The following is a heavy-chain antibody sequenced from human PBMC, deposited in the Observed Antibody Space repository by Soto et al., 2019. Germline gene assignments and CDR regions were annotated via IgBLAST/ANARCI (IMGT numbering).Heavy chain of an antibody. D-gene: IGHD2-21*01. Sequence: GASVKVSCKASGYTFTGYYIHWVREAPGQGLEWMGWINPQTGGTSYGQKFQGRVTLSRDTSINTAYLELSRLRFDDAAVYFCARESYKVISDGMDVWGQGTTVTVSS. J-gene: IGHJ6*02. CDR2: INPQTGGT. V-gene: IGHV1-2*02. CDR1: GYTFTGYY. CDR3: ARESYKVISDGMDV.